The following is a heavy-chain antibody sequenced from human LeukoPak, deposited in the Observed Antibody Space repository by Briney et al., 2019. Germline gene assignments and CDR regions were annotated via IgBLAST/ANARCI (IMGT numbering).Heavy chain of an antibody. V-gene: IGHV3-7*03. CDR1: GFTFSSRDW. CDR3: ASGSSSSWPTSFDY. D-gene: IGHD6-13*01. Sequence: GGSLRLSCVASGFTFSSRDWMTWVRQAPGKGLEWVANIKQDGSEKNYVDSVKGRFTISRDNAKNSVDLQMNSLRAEDTAVYYCASGSSSSWPTSFDYWGQGTLVTVSS. CDR2: IKQDGSEK. J-gene: IGHJ4*02.